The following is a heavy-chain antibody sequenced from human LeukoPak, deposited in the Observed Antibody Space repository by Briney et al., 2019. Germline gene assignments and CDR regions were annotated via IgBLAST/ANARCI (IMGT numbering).Heavy chain of an antibody. D-gene: IGHD5-24*01. Sequence: ASVKVSCKASGYTFTSYYMHWVRQAPGQGLEWMGIINPSGGSTSYAQKFQGRVTMTEDTSTDTAYMELSSLRSEDTAVYYCATDLGGRWLQSQGFDYWGQGTLVTVSS. J-gene: IGHJ4*02. CDR2: INPSGGST. CDR1: GYTFTSYY. V-gene: IGHV1-46*01. CDR3: ATDLGGRWLQSQGFDY.